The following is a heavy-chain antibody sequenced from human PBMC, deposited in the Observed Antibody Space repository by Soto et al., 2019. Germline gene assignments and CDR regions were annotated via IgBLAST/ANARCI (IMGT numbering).Heavy chain of an antibody. J-gene: IGHJ5*02. CDR1: GFTFSSYS. D-gene: IGHD6-13*01. CDR3: ARDAVTRVGIAAAEPTPTKWFDP. V-gene: IGHV3-21*01. CDR2: ISSSSSYI. Sequence: EVQLVESGGGLVKPGGSLRLSCAASGFTFSSYSMNWVRQAPGKGLEWVSSISSSSSYIYYADSVKGRFTISRDNAKNSLYLQMNSLRAEDTAVYYCARDAVTRVGIAAAEPTPTKWFDPWGQGTLVTVSS.